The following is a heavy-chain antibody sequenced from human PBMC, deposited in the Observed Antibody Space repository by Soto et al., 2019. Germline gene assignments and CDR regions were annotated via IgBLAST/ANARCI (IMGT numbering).Heavy chain of an antibody. CDR3: TRATFGVGMDL. V-gene: IGHV3-13*01. CDR2: MGGAGAR. D-gene: IGHD3-10*01. CDR1: GFTYNSYD. Sequence: LRLSCAAFGFTYNSYDMIWVRQVTGKGLEWIASMGGAGAREYSGSVKGRFIISRDNAKNSLYLQMDSLRVADTGVYYCTRATFGVGMDLWGDGTPVTVSS. J-gene: IGHJ6*04.